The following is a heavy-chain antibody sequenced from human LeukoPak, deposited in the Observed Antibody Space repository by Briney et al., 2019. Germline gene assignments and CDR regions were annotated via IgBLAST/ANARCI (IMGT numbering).Heavy chain of an antibody. D-gene: IGHD3-10*01. CDR3: AKDLWFGAHSHYYMDV. Sequence: GGSLRLSCAASGFTFTTNAMSWVRQAPGKGLEWVSAISGSGGRTYYADSVKGRFTISRDNSKNTLYLQMNSLRADDTAVYYCAKDLWFGAHSHYYMDVWGKGTTVTVSS. V-gene: IGHV3-23*01. J-gene: IGHJ6*03. CDR2: ISGSGGRT. CDR1: GFTFTTNA.